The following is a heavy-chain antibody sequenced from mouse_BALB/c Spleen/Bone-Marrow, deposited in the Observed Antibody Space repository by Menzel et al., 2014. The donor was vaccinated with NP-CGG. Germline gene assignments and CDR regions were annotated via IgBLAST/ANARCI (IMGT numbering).Heavy chain of an antibody. V-gene: IGHV2-6-4*01. Sequence: VQRVESGPGLVAPSQSLSITCTVSGFSLSRYSVHWVRQPPGKGLEWLGMIWGGGSTDYNSALKSRLSISKDNSKSQVFLKMNSLQTYYTSMYYCARKAYYGNYWYFDVWGAGTRVTVSS. D-gene: IGHD2-10*01. CDR2: IWGGGST. J-gene: IGHJ1*01. CDR1: GFSLSRYS. CDR3: ARKAYYGNYWYFDV.